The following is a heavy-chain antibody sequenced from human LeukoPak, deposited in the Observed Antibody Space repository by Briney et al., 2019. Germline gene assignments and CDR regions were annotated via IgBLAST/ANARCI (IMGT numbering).Heavy chain of an antibody. CDR3: ARSSAYFDY. V-gene: IGHV4-38-2*02. CDR1: GYSISSGYY. Sequence: PSETLSLTCTVSGYSISSGYYWGWIRQPPGKGLEWIGSIYHSGSSYYNPSLKSRVTISVDTSKNQFSLQLRSVTPEDTAVYYCARSSAYFDYWGQGTLVTVSS. J-gene: IGHJ4*02. D-gene: IGHD3-22*01. CDR2: IYHSGSS.